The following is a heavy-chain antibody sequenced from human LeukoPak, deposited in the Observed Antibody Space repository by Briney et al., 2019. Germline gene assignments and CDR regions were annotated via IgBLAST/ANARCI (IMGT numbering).Heavy chain of an antibody. CDR1: GFTFSSFG. J-gene: IGHJ4*02. V-gene: IGHV3-30*02. CDR2: IWYDGSNK. D-gene: IGHD3-10*01. CDR3: MTRDTSGY. Sequence: GGSLRLSCAASGFTFSSFGMHWVRQAPGKGLEWVAVIWYDGSNKYYADSVKGRFTISRDKSKNTLYLQMRSLRAEDTAVYYCMTRDTSGYWGQGTLVTVSS.